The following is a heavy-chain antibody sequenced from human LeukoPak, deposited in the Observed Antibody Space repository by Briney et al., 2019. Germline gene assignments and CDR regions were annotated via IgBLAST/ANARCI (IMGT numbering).Heavy chain of an antibody. CDR1: GCSISSYY. Sequence: PSETLSLTCTVSGCSISSYYWSWIRQPAGKGLEWIGRIYTSGSTNYNPSLKSRVTMSVDTSKNQFSPKLSSVTAADTAVYYCAREVLPYYDFWSGGGGMDVWGQGTTVTVSS. V-gene: IGHV4-4*07. J-gene: IGHJ6*02. D-gene: IGHD3-3*01. CDR2: IYTSGST. CDR3: AREVLPYYDFWSGGGGMDV.